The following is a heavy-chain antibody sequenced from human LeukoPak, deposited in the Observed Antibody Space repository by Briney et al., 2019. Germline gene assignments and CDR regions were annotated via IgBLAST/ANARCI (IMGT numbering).Heavy chain of an antibody. J-gene: IGHJ4*02. CDR2: ISGSGGGT. CDR3: AKRGVVIRVILVGFHKEAYYFDS. V-gene: IGHV3-23*01. Sequence: PGGSLRLSCAVSGITLSNYAMTWVRQAPGKGLEWVAGISGSGGGTNYADSVKGRFTISRDNSKNTLYLQMDNLRVDDTAVHFCAKRGVVIRVILVGFHKEAYYFDSWGQGALVTVSS. CDR1: GITLSNYA. D-gene: IGHD3-22*01.